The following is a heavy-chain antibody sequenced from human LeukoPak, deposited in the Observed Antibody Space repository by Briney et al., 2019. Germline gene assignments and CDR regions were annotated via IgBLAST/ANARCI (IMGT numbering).Heavy chain of an antibody. Sequence: PGGSLRLSCAASGFTFSNFGMHWVRQAPGKGLEWVAVISYDGNNKYYTDSVKGRFTISRDNAKNTLFLQMDSLRTEDTAVYYCAKQVAVDYFDYWGQGTLVTVSS. J-gene: IGHJ4*02. CDR1: GFTFSNFG. D-gene: IGHD2-15*01. CDR2: ISYDGNNK. CDR3: AKQVAVDYFDY. V-gene: IGHV3-30*18.